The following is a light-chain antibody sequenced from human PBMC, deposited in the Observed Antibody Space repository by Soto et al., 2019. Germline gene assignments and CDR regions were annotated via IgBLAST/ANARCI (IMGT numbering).Light chain of an antibody. V-gene: IGKV3-15*01. CDR1: QSVRSS. CDR2: GAS. Sequence: EVVMTQSPVTLSVSPGERATLSCRASQSVRSSVAWYQQKPGQAPGLLFYGASNRATGIPDRFSGSGSGTEFTLTISSLQSEDVAVYYCQQYNNWPPITFGQGTKVDI. CDR3: QQYNNWPPIT. J-gene: IGKJ1*01.